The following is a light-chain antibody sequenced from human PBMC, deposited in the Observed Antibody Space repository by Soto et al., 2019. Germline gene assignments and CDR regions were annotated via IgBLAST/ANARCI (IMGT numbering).Light chain of an antibody. CDR1: QSITNY. Sequence: DIQMTQSPSSLSASVGDRVTITCRASQSITNYLNWYQQKPGKAPKLLIYGVSSLQSGVPSRFSGSASGTEFTLAISSLQPDDFATYYCQQSYSTPYTFGQGTILDIK. J-gene: IGKJ2*01. V-gene: IGKV1-39*01. CDR2: GVS. CDR3: QQSYSTPYT.